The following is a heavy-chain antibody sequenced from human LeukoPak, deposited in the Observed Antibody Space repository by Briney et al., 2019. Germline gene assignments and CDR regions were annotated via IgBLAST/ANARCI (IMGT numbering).Heavy chain of an antibody. CDR1: GGSFSGYY. CDR3: ARVSFWSGYFLSYYYYMDV. Sequence: ETLSPTCAVYGGSFSGYYWSWIRQPPGKGLEWVANIKQDGSEKYYVDSVKGRFTISRDNAKNSLYLQMNSLRAEDTAVYYCARVSFWSGYFLSYYYYMDVWGKGTTVTVSS. V-gene: IGHV3-7*01. J-gene: IGHJ6*03. CDR2: IKQDGSEK. D-gene: IGHD3-3*01.